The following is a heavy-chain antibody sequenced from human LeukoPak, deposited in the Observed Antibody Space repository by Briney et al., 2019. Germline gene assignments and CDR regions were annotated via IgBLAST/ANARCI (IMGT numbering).Heavy chain of an antibody. Sequence: SVTVSFKSSGGTFSSYAISWVRQAPGQGLEWMGGIIPIFGTANYAQKFQGRVTITADESTSAVYMELSSLRSEYTAVYYCARVDEGFDPWGQGTLVTVSS. D-gene: IGHD5-24*01. CDR2: IIPIFGTA. CDR1: GGTFSSYA. J-gene: IGHJ5*02. V-gene: IGHV1-69*01. CDR3: ARVDEGFDP.